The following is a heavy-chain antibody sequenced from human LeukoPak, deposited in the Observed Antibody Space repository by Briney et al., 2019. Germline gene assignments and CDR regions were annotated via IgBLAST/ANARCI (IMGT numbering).Heavy chain of an antibody. Sequence: SQTLSLTCTVSGGSISSGSYYWSWIRQPAGKGLEWIGRIYTSGSTNYNSSLKSRVTMSVDTSKNQFSLKLSSVTAADTAVYYCARAGYYYDSSRAFDIWGQGTMVTVSS. CDR2: IYTSGST. J-gene: IGHJ3*02. V-gene: IGHV4-61*02. CDR3: ARAGYYYDSSRAFDI. CDR1: GGSISSGSYY. D-gene: IGHD3-22*01.